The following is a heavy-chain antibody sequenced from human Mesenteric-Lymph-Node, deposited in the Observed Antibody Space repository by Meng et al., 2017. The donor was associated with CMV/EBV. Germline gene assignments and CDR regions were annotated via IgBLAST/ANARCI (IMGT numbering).Heavy chain of an antibody. CDR1: YTFTGNY. CDR3: SRGCSSTTCYRGSGWFDP. CDR2: INPHSGGT. J-gene: IGHJ5*02. D-gene: IGHD2-2*01. V-gene: IGHV1-2*02. Sequence: YTFTGNYIQWVRQAPGQELEWMGWINPHSGGTNYAQKFQGRVTMTSDTSISTAYMELRRLTSDDTAVYFCSRGCSSTTCYRGSGWFDPWGQGTLVTVSS.